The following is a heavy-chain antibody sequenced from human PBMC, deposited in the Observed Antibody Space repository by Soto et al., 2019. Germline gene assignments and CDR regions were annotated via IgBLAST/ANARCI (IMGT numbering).Heavy chain of an antibody. J-gene: IGHJ5*02. CDR3: ARGVAVAGTSSRFAP. Sequence: GGSLRLSCAASGFTFSSYSMNWVRQAPGKGLEWVSSISSSSYIYYADSVKGRFTISRDNAKNSLYLQMNSLRAEDTAVYYCARGVAVAGTSSRFAPWGQGTLVTVSS. D-gene: IGHD6-19*01. CDR2: ISSSSYI. V-gene: IGHV3-21*01. CDR1: GFTFSSYS.